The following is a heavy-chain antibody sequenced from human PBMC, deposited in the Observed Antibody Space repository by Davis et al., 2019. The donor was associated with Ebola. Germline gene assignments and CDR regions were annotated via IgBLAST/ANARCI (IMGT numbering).Heavy chain of an antibody. CDR1: GGSISSYY. CDR3: ARLSGPARDPRPYYYGSGSYNNAFDI. J-gene: IGHJ3*02. Sequence: PSETLSLTCTVSGGSISSYYWSWIRQPPGKGLEWIGYIYYSGSTNYNPSLKSRVTISVDTSKNQFSLKLSSVTAADTAVYYCARLSGPARDPRPYYYGSGSYNNAFDIWGQGTMVTVSS. D-gene: IGHD3-10*01. CDR2: IYYSGST. V-gene: IGHV4-59*08.